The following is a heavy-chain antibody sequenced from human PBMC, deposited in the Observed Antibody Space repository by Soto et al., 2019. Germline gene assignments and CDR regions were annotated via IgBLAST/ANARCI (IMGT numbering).Heavy chain of an antibody. J-gene: IGHJ4*02. CDR2: MSGNGGKI. CDR1: GFTFSNYA. Sequence: EVQLLASGGGLVQPGGSLRLSCEVSGFTFSNYAMTWVRQAPGKGLEWVSLMSGNGGKILYADSVKGRFTISRDNSKNTLYLQMNSLRVEDTAVYYCVKDPVSGGSGGAYFDYWGQGTLVTVSS. CDR3: VKDPVSGGSGGAYFDY. D-gene: IGHD2-8*02. V-gene: IGHV3-23*01.